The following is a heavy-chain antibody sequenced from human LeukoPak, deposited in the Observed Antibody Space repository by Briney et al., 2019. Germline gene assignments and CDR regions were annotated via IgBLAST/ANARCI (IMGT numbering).Heavy chain of an antibody. CDR1: GFTFSSYG. J-gene: IGHJ6*01. V-gene: IGHV3-30*02. CDR3: AKVSAHGSSSFYYHDMDV. Sequence: GGSLRLSCAASGFTFSSYGMNWVRQVPGKGLEWVAFIRFDGRDKYYADSVKGRFTISRDNSESTLDLQMNSLRVEDTAVYYCAKVSAHGSSSFYYHDMDVWGQGTTVTVSS. D-gene: IGHD6-6*01. CDR2: IRFDGRDK.